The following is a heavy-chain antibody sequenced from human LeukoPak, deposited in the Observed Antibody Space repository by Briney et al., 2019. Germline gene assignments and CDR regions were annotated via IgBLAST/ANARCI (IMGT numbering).Heavy chain of an antibody. J-gene: IGHJ4*02. Sequence: GGSLRLSCEASEFTFGSHTMYWVRQAPGKGLEWVAGIFGSGGSPHYADSVKGRFTISRDNPRNTVYLQINSLRDDDTAVYYCGKTTVGYSSGQKPAWPVDFWGQGTLVTVSS. CDR1: EFTFGSHT. CDR2: IFGSGGSP. V-gene: IGHV3-23*01. CDR3: GKTTVGYSSGQKPAWPVDF. D-gene: IGHD5-18*01.